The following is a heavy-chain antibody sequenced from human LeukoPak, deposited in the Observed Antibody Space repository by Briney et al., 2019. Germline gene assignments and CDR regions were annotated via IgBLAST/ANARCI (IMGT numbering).Heavy chain of an antibody. CDR3: ARSKGSYYKGEYYFDY. J-gene: IGHJ4*02. Sequence: AASVTVSFTASGYTFTSYDINWVRQATGQGLEWMGWMNPNSGNTGYAQKFQGRVTMTRNTSISTAYMELSSLRSEDTAVYYCARSKGSYYKGEYYFDYWGQGTLVTVSS. V-gene: IGHV1-8*01. CDR1: GYTFTSYD. CDR2: MNPNSGNT. D-gene: IGHD3-10*01.